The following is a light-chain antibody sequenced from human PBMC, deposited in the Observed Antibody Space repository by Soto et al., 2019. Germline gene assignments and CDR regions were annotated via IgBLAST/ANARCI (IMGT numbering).Light chain of an antibody. V-gene: IGLV2-11*01. Sequence: QSALTQPRSVSGSPGQSVTISCTGTSSDVGAYNFVSWYQQHPGKAPKVMIYDVSKGPSGVPDRFSGSKSGNTASLTISGLEAEDEAYYYCCYYAVSCTWVFGGGTKLTVL. CDR2: DVS. J-gene: IGLJ3*02. CDR1: SSDVGAYNF. CDR3: CYYAVSCTWV.